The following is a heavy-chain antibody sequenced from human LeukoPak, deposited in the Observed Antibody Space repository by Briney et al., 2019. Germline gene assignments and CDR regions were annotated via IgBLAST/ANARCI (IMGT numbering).Heavy chain of an antibody. CDR1: GFTFSNAW. Sequence: GGSLRLSCAASGFTFSNAWMNWVRQAPGKGLEWVGRIRSKTDGGTTDHAAPVKGRFTISRDDSKNTLYLQMNTLKTEDTAVYYCITDLGSGRRNDAFDIWGQGAMVTVSS. V-gene: IGHV3-15*07. CDR3: ITDLGSGRRNDAFDI. CDR2: IRSKTDGGTT. J-gene: IGHJ3*02. D-gene: IGHD3-10*01.